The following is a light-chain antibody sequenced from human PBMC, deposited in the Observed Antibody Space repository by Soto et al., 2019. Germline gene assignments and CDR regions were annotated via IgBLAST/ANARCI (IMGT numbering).Light chain of an antibody. CDR3: QQYKSYPWT. V-gene: IGKV1-5*01. CDR2: DAS. Sequence: DVKLTMSPSNMSASLGDRLSITCRASQSVSNWLAWYQQKPGIAPSLLIYDASTMESGVPSRFRGSGSGTEFTLTISSLQPDDFATYYCQQYKSYPWTFGQGTKVDIK. J-gene: IGKJ1*01. CDR1: QSVSNW.